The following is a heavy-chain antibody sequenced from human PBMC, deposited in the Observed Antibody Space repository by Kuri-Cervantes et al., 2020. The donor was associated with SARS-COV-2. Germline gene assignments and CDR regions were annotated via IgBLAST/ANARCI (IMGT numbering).Heavy chain of an antibody. Sequence: ASVKVSCKASGYTFTSYAMHWVRQAPGQRLEWMGWINAGNGNTKYSQKFQGRVTITRDTSASTAYMELSSLRSEDTAVYYCATLKATKEVMSGYYGYGMDVWGQGTTVTVSS. D-gene: IGHD3-3*01. CDR3: ATLKATKEVMSGYYGYGMDV. CDR2: INAGNGNT. V-gene: IGHV1-3*01. J-gene: IGHJ6*02. CDR1: GYTFTSYA.